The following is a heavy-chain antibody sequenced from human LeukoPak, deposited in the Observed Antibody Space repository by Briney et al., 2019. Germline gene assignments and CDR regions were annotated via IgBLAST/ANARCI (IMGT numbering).Heavy chain of an antibody. J-gene: IGHJ4*02. D-gene: IGHD1-26*01. CDR1: GYTFSNFG. CDR3: TRDGTRTGDY. CDR2: ISGNNDNP. Sequence: ASVRVSCKASGYTFSNFGINWVRQAPGQGLEWIAWISGNNDNPNYGQKFQGRFTVTTDSSTSTAYMELRNLRSDDTAVYYCTRDGTRTGDYLGQGTLVTVSS. V-gene: IGHV1-18*01.